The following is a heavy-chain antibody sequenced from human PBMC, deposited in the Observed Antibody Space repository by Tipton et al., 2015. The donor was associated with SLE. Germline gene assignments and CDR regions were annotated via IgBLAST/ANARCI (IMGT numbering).Heavy chain of an antibody. CDR1: GYTFRGYY. D-gene: IGHD2-8*02. J-gene: IGHJ4*02. CDR2: ISANNGDT. V-gene: IGHV1-18*04. CDR3: ARECSGTGCLDY. Sequence: QLVQSGAKVKKPGASVKVSCKTSGYTFRGYYMHWVRQAPGQGLEWMGWISANNGDTKYAQRFQGRVTMTTDTSTSTTYMALRSPRSDDTAIYYCARECSGTGCLDYWGQGTLVTVSS.